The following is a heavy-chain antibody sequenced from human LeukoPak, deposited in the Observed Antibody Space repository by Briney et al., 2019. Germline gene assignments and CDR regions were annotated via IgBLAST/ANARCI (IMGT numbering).Heavy chain of an antibody. Sequence: ASVKVSCKASGYTFTSFTIHWVRQAPGQSLEWMGWIDTGKGNTKYSQKFQGRVTITRDTSATTAYMELSSLKSEDTAVYYCARDTFGSSRPSDYWGQGTLVTVSS. CDR2: IDTGKGNT. CDR3: ARDTFGSSRPSDY. CDR1: GYTFTSFT. J-gene: IGHJ4*02. D-gene: IGHD2/OR15-2a*01. V-gene: IGHV1-3*04.